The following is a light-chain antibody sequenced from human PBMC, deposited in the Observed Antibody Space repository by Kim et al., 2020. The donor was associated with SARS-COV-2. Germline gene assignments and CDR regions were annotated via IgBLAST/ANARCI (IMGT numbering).Light chain of an antibody. CDR3: QSYDSSLSGYV. CDR2: GNS. V-gene: IGLV1-40*01. CDR1: SSNIGAGHD. J-gene: IGLJ1*01. Sequence: QSVLTQPPSVSGAPGQRVTISCTGSSSNIGAGHDVHWYQQLPGSAPKLLIYGNSNRPSGVPDRFSGSKSGTSASLAITGLQADDEADYYCQSYDSSLSGYVFGTGTKVTVL.